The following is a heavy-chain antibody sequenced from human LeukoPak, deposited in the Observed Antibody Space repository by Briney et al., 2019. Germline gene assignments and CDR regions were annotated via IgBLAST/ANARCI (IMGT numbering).Heavy chain of an antibody. D-gene: IGHD3-22*01. CDR3: TRNGYYSLEN. V-gene: IGHV4-4*02. CDR2: IHHAGST. Sequence: KPSETLSLTCAVFGASVISGNWWSWVRQSPGKGLEWFGEIHHAGSTNYNPSLKSRVTISIDNSKNQFSLMLNSVTAADTAVYYCTRNGYYSLENWSQGTLVTVSP. J-gene: IGHJ4*02. CDR1: GASVISGNW.